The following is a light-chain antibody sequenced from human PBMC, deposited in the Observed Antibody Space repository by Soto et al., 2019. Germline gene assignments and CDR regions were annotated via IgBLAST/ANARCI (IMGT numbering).Light chain of an antibody. J-gene: IGLJ3*02. CDR2: SNN. CDR1: SSNIGSNY. Sequence: QLVLSQPPSASRTPGQRVTISCSGSSSNIGSNYVYWYQQLPGTAPKLLIYSNNQRPSGVPDRFSGSKSGTSASLAISGLRSEDEADYYCAAWDDSLSVVFGGGTKLTVL. CDR3: AAWDDSLSVV. V-gene: IGLV1-47*01.